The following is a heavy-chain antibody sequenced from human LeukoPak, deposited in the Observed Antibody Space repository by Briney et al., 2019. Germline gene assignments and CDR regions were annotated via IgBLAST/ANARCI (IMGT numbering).Heavy chain of an antibody. V-gene: IGHV3-43D*03. D-gene: IGHD4-17*01. Sequence: GGSLRLSCAASGFTFDDYAMHWVRQAPGKGLEWVSLISWDGGSTYYADSVKGRFTISRDNAKNSLYLQMNSLRAEDTAVYYCARDRYGDYCFDCWGQGTLVTVSS. J-gene: IGHJ4*02. CDR1: GFTFDDYA. CDR3: ARDRYGDYCFDC. CDR2: ISWDGGST.